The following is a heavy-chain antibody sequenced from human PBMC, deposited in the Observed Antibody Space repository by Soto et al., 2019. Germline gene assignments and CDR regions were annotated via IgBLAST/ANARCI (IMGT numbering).Heavy chain of an antibody. CDR1: GYTFTSYG. J-gene: IGHJ6*02. CDR3: ARDGVYCSGGSCYTNGYYYYGMDV. CDR2: ISAYNGNT. Sequence: QVQLVQSGAEVKKPGASVKVSCKASGYTFTSYGISWVRQAPGQGLEWMGWISAYNGNTNYAQKLQGRVTMTKDTSTSTAYMEVRSLRSDDTAVYYCARDGVYCSGGSCYTNGYYYYGMDVWGQGTTVTVSS. V-gene: IGHV1-18*01. D-gene: IGHD2-15*01.